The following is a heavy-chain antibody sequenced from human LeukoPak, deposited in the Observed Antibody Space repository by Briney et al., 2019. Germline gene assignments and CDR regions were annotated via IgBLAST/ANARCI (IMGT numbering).Heavy chain of an antibody. Sequence: PGGSLRLSCAASGFPFSSYSMNWVRQAPGKGLEWVSSISSSSSYIYYADSVKGRFTISRDNAQNSLYLQMNSLRAEDTAVYYCARTELLYYSDYWGQGTLVTVSS. V-gene: IGHV3-21*01. CDR1: GFPFSSYS. J-gene: IGHJ4*02. CDR3: ARTELLYYSDY. CDR2: ISSSSSYI. D-gene: IGHD1-7*01.